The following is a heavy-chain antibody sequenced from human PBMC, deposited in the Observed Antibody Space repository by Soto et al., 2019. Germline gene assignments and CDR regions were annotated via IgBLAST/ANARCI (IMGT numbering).Heavy chain of an antibody. J-gene: IGHJ5*02. CDR3: ARNSCYDYIPPNNCFAP. CDR2: MNPNSGNT. V-gene: IGHV1-8*01. CDR1: GYTFTSYD. D-gene: IGHD5-12*01. Sequence: ASGKLSCKASGYTFTSYDSNWVRQATGQGLEWMGWMNPNSGNTGYAQKFQGRVTMTRNTSISTAYMELSSLRSEDTAVYYCARNSCYDYIPPNNCFAPWGKGTLVTVS.